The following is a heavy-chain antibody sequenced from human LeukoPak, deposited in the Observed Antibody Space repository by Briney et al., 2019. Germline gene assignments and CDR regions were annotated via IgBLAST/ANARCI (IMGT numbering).Heavy chain of an antibody. D-gene: IGHD2-15*01. J-gene: IGHJ6*03. Sequence: GGSLRLSCAASGFTFSTYTMNWVRQAPGKGLEWVSAIVGSGGITYYADSVKGRFTISRDNSQNTLYLQMNSLRAEDTAVYYCAKDATLGYYYYMDVWGKGTTVTVSS. CDR1: GFTFSTYT. CDR3: AKDATLGYYYYMDV. CDR2: IVGSGGIT. V-gene: IGHV3-23*01.